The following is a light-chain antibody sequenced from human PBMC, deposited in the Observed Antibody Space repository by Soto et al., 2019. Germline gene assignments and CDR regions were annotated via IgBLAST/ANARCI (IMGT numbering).Light chain of an antibody. Sequence: QSALTQPASVSGSPGQSIAISCIGVRTDGDGHDYVSWYQQHPGQAPQLIIYDVYNRPSGVSDRFSGSKSGNTASLVISGLQAEDEADYFCTSCTASSPFYVFGAGTKVTVL. CDR2: DVY. CDR3: TSCTASSPFYV. J-gene: IGLJ1*01. CDR1: RTDGDGHDY. V-gene: IGLV2-14*03.